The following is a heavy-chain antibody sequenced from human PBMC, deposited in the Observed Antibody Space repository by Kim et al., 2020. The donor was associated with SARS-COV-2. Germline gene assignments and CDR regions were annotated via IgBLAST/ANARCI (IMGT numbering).Heavy chain of an antibody. D-gene: IGHD3-3*01. J-gene: IGHJ6*02. CDR3: GGSGYYGMDV. CDR1: GFTFSSYA. Sequence: GGSLRLSCAASGFTFSSYAMSWVRQAPGKGLEWVSVIYSGGSSTYYADSVKGRFTISRDNSKNTLYLQMNSLRAEDTAVYYCGGSGYYGMDVWGQGTTVTVSS. V-gene: IGHV3-23*03. CDR2: IYSGGSST.